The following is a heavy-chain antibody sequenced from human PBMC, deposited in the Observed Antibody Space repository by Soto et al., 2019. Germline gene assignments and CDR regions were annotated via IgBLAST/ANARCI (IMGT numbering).Heavy chain of an antibody. CDR1: TGSISSGNW. CDR2: IYYTGAT. Sequence: QVQLRESGPGLVEASGTLSLTCEVSTGSISSGNWWSWVRQPPGKGLEWIGEIYYTGATNYNPSLKSRITRTMDKSKDHCSLSLRSATAADTAVYYWARVFSSGSGWMYYFDFWGQGTLVSVSS. V-gene: IGHV4-4*02. J-gene: IGHJ4*02. CDR3: ARVFSSGSGWMYYFDF. D-gene: IGHD6-25*01.